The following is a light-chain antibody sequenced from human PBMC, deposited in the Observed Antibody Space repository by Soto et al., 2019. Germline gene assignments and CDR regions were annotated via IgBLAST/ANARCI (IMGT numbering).Light chain of an antibody. CDR3: QQYNRYWT. Sequence: DIQMTQSPSTLSASVGDRVTITCRASQSISSWLAWYQQKPGKAPKLLIYDASSLESGVPSRFSGSGSGTEITLTISSLQPDDCSTYYCQQYNRYWTFGQGTKVEIK. CDR2: DAS. J-gene: IGKJ1*01. CDR1: QSISSW. V-gene: IGKV1-5*01.